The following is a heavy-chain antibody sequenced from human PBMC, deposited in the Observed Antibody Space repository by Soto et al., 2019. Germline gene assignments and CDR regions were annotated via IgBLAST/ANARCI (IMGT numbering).Heavy chain of an antibody. V-gene: IGHV1-18*01. CDR3: ARRVQLVEGYYYYGMDV. Sequence: QVQLVQSGAEVKKPGASVKVSCKASGYTFTSYGISWARQAPGQGLEWMGWISAYNGNTNYAQKLQGRVTMTTDTSTSTAYMELRSLRSDDTAVYYCARRVQLVEGYYYYGMDVWGQGTTVTVSS. J-gene: IGHJ6*02. CDR2: ISAYNGNT. D-gene: IGHD6-13*01. CDR1: GYTFTSYG.